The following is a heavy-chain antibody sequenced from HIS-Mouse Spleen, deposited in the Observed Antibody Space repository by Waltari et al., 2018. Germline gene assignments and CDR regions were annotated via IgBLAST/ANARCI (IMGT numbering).Heavy chain of an antibody. CDR1: GYTFPSYD. Sequence: QVQLVQSGAEVKKPGASVKVSCKASGYTFPSYDINWVRQATGQGLEWMGWMNPNRRKTGYAQKFQGRVTMTRNTSISTAYMELSSLRSEDTAVYYCARGHDYSNYFDYWGQGTLVTVSS. CDR3: ARGHDYSNYFDY. D-gene: IGHD4-4*01. V-gene: IGHV1-8*01. J-gene: IGHJ4*02. CDR2: MNPNRRKT.